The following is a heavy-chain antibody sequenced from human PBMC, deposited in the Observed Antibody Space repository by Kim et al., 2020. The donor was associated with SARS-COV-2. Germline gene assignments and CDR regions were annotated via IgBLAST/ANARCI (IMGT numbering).Heavy chain of an antibody. CDR2: ISSSSSYI. CDR3: AREVRFLLSNKNSMDV. Sequence: GGSLRLSCAASGFTFSSYSMNWVRQAPGKGLEWVSSISSSSSYIYYADSVKGRFTISRDNAKNSLYLQMNSLRAEDTAVYYCAREVRFLLSNKNSMDVWGQGTTVTVSS. CDR1: GFTFSSYS. J-gene: IGHJ6*02. V-gene: IGHV3-21*01. D-gene: IGHD3-3*01.